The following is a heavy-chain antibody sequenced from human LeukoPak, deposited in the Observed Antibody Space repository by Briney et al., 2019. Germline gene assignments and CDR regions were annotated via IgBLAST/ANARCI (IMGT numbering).Heavy chain of an antibody. CDR3: ATYVKWAAGDV. Sequence: QPGRSLRLSCAASGFTFSSYAMHWVRQAPGKGLEWVAVISYDGSNKYYADSVKGRFTISRDNAKNSLFLQMNSLRAEDTAIYYCATYVKWAAGDVWGQGTTVSVSS. D-gene: IGHD1-26*01. J-gene: IGHJ6*02. CDR2: ISYDGSNK. CDR1: GFTFSSYA. V-gene: IGHV3-30*04.